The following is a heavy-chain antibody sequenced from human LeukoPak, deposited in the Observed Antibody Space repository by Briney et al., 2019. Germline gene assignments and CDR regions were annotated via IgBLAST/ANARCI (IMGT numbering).Heavy chain of an antibody. V-gene: IGHV4-34*01. CDR1: GGSFSGYY. CDR2: INHSGST. CDR3: ARGPTYYYDSSVGYYYFDY. J-gene: IGHJ4*02. Sequence: SETLSLTCAVYGGSFSGYYWSWNRQPPGKGLEWIGEINHSGSTNYNPSLKSRVTISLDTSKNQFSLKLSSVTAADTAVYYCARGPTYYYDSSVGYYYFDYWGQGTLVTVSS. D-gene: IGHD3-22*01.